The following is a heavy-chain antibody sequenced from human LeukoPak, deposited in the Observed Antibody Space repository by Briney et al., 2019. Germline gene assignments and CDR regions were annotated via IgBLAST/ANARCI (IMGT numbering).Heavy chain of an antibody. CDR2: ISAYNGNT. V-gene: IGHV1-18*01. J-gene: IGHJ5*02. Sequence: ASVKVSCKASGGTFSSYAISWVRQAPGQGLEWMGWISAYNGNTNYAQKLQGRVTMTTDTSTSTAYMELRSLRSDDTAVYYCARKVVRHVDWFDPWGQGTLVTVSS. D-gene: IGHD2-2*01. CDR1: GGTFSSYA. CDR3: ARKVVRHVDWFDP.